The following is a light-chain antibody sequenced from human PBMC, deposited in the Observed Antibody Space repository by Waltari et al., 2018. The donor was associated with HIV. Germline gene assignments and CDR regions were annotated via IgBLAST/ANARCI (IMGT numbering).Light chain of an antibody. Sequence: DIQMTQSPSMLSASVGDRVTITCRASQSIRSWLAWYQQKPGKAPKLLIYKASSLQSGVPSRFSGSGSMTEFTLTISSLQPDDVAIYYCQHFNGFPHTFGGGTKVDIK. J-gene: IGKJ4*01. CDR1: QSIRSW. V-gene: IGKV1-5*03. CDR3: QHFNGFPHT. CDR2: KAS.